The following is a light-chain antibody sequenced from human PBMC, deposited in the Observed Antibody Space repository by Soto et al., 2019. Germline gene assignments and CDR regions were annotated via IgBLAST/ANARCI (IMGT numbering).Light chain of an antibody. CDR2: GAS. Sequence: EIVLTQTPGTLSLSPGERATLSCRAGQSDTSSHLAWYQQKPGQAPRLLIYGASTRATGIPDRFSGSGSDTDFSLTIRRLYPVDFSMYYCLLYFSPDRYTFGPGTKVQIK. J-gene: IGKJ2*01. V-gene: IGKV3-20*01. CDR1: QSDTSSH. CDR3: LLYFSPDRYT.